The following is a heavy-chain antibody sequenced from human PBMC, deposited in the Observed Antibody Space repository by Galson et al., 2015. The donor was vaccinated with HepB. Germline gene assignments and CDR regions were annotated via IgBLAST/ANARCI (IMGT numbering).Heavy chain of an antibody. CDR2: INPNSGGT. Sequence: SVKVSCKASGYTFTGYYMHWVRQAPGQGLEWMGWINPNSGGTNYAQKFQGRVTMTRDTSTSTVYMELSSLRSEDTAVYYCARDCGGDCYPNPYFDYWGQGTLVTVSS. J-gene: IGHJ4*02. V-gene: IGHV1-2*02. CDR3: ARDCGGDCYPNPYFDY. CDR1: GYTFTGYY. D-gene: IGHD2-21*02.